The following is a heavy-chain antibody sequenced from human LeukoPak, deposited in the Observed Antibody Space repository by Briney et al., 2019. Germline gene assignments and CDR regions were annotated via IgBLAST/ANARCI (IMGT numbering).Heavy chain of an antibody. CDR3: AKDINRRGLESYYFDY. Sequence: GGSLRLSCAASGFTFDDYAMHWVRQAPGKGLEWVSGISWNSGSIGYADSVKGRFTISRDNAKNSLYLQMNSLRAEDTALYYCAKDINRRGLESYYFDYWGQGTLVTVSS. V-gene: IGHV3-9*01. D-gene: IGHD3-10*01. J-gene: IGHJ4*02. CDR1: GFTFDDYA. CDR2: ISWNSGSI.